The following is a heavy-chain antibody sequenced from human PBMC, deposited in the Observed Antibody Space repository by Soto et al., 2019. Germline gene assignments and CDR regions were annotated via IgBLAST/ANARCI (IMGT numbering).Heavy chain of an antibody. CDR2: ISAYNGNT. CDR3: ARDLHDSRYDSSGYCPGY. V-gene: IGHV1-18*01. Sequence: QVQLVQSGAEVKKPGASVKVSCKASGYTFTSYGISWVRQAPGQGLEWMGWISAYNGNTNYAQKLQGRVTMTTDTSTSTAYMELRSLRSDDTAVYYCARDLHDSRYDSSGYCPGYWGQGTLVTVSS. D-gene: IGHD3-22*01. J-gene: IGHJ4*02. CDR1: GYTFTSYG.